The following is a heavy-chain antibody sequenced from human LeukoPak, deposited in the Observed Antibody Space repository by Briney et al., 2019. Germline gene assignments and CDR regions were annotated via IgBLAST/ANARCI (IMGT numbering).Heavy chain of an antibody. V-gene: IGHV3-30*02. Sequence: GGSLRLSCAASGFTFSSYGMRWVRQAPGKRLEWVAFIRYDGSNKYYADSVKGRFTISRDNSKNTLYLQMNSLRAEDTAVYYCAKDPPYLEWLLNYFDYWGQGTLVTVSS. D-gene: IGHD3-3*01. CDR2: IRYDGSNK. CDR1: GFTFSSYG. CDR3: AKDPPYLEWLLNYFDY. J-gene: IGHJ4*02.